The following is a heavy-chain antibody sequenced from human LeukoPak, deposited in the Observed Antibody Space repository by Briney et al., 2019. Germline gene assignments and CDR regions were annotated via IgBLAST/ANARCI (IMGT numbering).Heavy chain of an antibody. V-gene: IGHV1-18*01. J-gene: IGHJ4*02. CDR1: GYTFTPYG. CDR2: ISAYNGNT. CDR3: ARGLDEYYYDSSGFRGAY. Sequence: GASVKVSCKASGYTFTPYGISWVRQAPGQGLEWMGWISAYNGNTNYAQKFQGRVTMTRDTSISTAYMELSRLRSDDTAVYYCARGLDEYYYDSSGFRGAYWGQGTLVTVSS. D-gene: IGHD3-22*01.